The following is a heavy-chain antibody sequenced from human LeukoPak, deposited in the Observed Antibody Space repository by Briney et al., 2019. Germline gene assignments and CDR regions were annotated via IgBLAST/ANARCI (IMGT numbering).Heavy chain of an antibody. CDR3: VTAGASGTYGRFDP. CDR2: ITPDGSSR. D-gene: IGHD3-10*01. V-gene: IGHV3-74*01. Sequence: PGGSLRLSCAASGFTFTNYWMHWVRHVPGEGLVWVSRITPDGSSRSYADSVKGRFTNSRDNSKNTVFLQMEFLRPEDTAVYYCVTAGASGTYGRFDPWARELWSQSPQ. J-gene: IGHJ5*02. CDR1: GFTFTNYW.